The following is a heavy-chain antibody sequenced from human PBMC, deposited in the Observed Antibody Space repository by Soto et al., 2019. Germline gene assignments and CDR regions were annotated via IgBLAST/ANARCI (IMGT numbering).Heavy chain of an antibody. Sequence: SETLSPPSTVSGGSVNDDTYYWGWIRQPPGKGLEWIGYIYYSGSTYYNPSLKSRVTISVDTSKNQFSLKLSSVTAADTAVYYCAREGYYDSSGYRPGIDYWGQGTLVTVSS. CDR3: AREGYYDSSGYRPGIDY. V-gene: IGHV4-30-4*01. CDR1: GGSVNDDTYY. D-gene: IGHD3-22*01. CDR2: IYYSGST. J-gene: IGHJ4*02.